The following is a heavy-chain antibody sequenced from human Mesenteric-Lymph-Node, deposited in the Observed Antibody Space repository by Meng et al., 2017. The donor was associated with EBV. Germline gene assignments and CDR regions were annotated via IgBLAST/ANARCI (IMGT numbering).Heavy chain of an antibody. CDR1: GGSVNSGGYS. CDR2: VHHSGLT. Sequence: QLHPQESRSGLVKPSQPLSLTCTVSGGSVNSGGYSWSWIRQSPEKGLEWIGYVHHSGLTYYNPSLETRVIISLERSKNQFSLKLTSVTAADTAVYYCAGGDYVNQFNYWGQGTLVTVSS. CDR3: AGGDYVNQFNY. J-gene: IGHJ4*02. V-gene: IGHV4-30-2*06. D-gene: IGHD4-17*01.